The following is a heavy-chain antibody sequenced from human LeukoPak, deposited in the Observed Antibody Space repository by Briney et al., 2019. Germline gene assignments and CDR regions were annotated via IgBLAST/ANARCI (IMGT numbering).Heavy chain of an antibody. D-gene: IGHD5-12*01. CDR3: ARDGRGYSGYDYSPPDY. CDR2: INPSGGST. Sequence: GASVKVSCKASGYTFTSYYMHWVRQAPGQGLEWMGIINPSGGSTSYAQKFQGRVTMTRDTSTSTVYMELSSLRSEDTAVYYCARDGRGYSGYDYSPPDYWGQGTLVTVSS. V-gene: IGHV1-46*01. J-gene: IGHJ4*02. CDR1: GYTFTSYY.